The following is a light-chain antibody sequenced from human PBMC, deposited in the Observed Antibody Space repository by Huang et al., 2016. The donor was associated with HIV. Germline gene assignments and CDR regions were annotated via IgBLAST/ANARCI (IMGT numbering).Light chain of an antibody. J-gene: IGKJ4*01. V-gene: IGKV4-1*01. Sequence: DIVMTQSPDSLVVSLGERATINCQSSQIISYHANTKHYLAWYQQKPGQPPKLLIYWASTREYGVPDRFTGSGSGTDFTLTISSLQAEDVAVYYCQQYYITPLTFGGGTKVEI. CDR2: WAS. CDR1: QIISYHANTKHY. CDR3: QQYYITPLT.